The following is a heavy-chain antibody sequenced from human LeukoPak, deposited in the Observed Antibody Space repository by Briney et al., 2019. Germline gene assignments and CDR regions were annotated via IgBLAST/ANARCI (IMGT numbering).Heavy chain of an antibody. CDR1: GFTVSSNY. V-gene: IGHV3-66*01. D-gene: IGHD3-10*01. Sequence: GGSLRLSCAASGFTVSSNYMSWVRQAPGKGLEWVSVIYSGGSTYYADSVKGRFTISRDNSKNTLYLQMNSLRAEDTAVYYCAREAYYGSGSYAIRFDYWGQGTLVTVSS. CDR2: IYSGGST. J-gene: IGHJ4*02. CDR3: AREAYYGSGSYAIRFDY.